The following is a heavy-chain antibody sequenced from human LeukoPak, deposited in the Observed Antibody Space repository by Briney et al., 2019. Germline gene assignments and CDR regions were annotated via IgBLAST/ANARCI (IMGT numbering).Heavy chain of an antibody. V-gene: IGHV1-8*01. D-gene: IGHD6-19*01. CDR3: ARGRGYSNGWFEADDY. Sequence: ASVKVSCKASGYPFISYDINWVRQATGQGLECMGCMNPNSGNTGYAQRFQGRVTMTRNTSISTAYMEVRSLRSEDTAMYFCARGRGYSNGWFEADDYWGQGTLVTVSS. CDR2: MNPNSGNT. CDR1: GYPFISYD. J-gene: IGHJ4*02.